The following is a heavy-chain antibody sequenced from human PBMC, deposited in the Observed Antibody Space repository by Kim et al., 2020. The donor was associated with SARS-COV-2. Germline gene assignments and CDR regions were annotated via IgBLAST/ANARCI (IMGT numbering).Heavy chain of an antibody. V-gene: IGHV4-31*02. Sequence: TYYNPSLKSRVTISVDTSENQCALELSSVAAEDTAVYYCAMERLGYGMDVWGQGTTVTVSS. CDR2: T. CDR3: AMERLGYGMDV. D-gene: IGHD1-1*01. J-gene: IGHJ6*02.